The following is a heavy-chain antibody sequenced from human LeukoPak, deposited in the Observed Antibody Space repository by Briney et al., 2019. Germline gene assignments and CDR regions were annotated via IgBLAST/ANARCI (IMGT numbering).Heavy chain of an antibody. CDR1: RGSISGYS. J-gene: IGHJ4*02. D-gene: IGHD3-22*01. Sequence: SESLSLTCTVSRGSISGYSWSWIRQSPGGGLEWIGYIYYSGDTAYNPSLRSRVTLSVDTSKNQFSLQLRSVTTADTAVYYCARESTYYYDSSGHRPFDYWGQGTLVTVSS. V-gene: IGHV4-59*01. CDR2: IYYSGDT. CDR3: ARESTYYYDSSGHRPFDY.